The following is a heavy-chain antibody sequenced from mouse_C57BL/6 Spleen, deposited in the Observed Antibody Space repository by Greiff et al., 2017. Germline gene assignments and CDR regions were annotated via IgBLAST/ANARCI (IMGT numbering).Heavy chain of an antibody. CDR1: GYTFTSYG. Sequence: VQLQQSGAGLARPGASVKLSCKASGYTFTSYGISWVKQRTGQGLEWIGEIYPRSGNTYYNDKLKGKVTLTTDKSSSTAYMELHSLTSEDSAVYFCERMASYDYRAWFAYWGQGTLVTVSA. D-gene: IGHD2-4*01. J-gene: IGHJ3*01. CDR3: ERMASYDYRAWFAY. CDR2: IYPRSGNT. V-gene: IGHV1-81*01.